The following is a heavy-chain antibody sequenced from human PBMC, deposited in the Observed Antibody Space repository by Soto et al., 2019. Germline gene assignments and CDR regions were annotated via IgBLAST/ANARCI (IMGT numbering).Heavy chain of an antibody. CDR2: INHSGST. CDR1: GGSFSGYY. V-gene: IGHV4-34*01. D-gene: IGHD6-19*01. CDR3: ATFRRQWLVPSYFDY. J-gene: IGHJ4*02. Sequence: PSETLSLTCAVYGGSFSGYYWCWVRQPPGKGLEWVGEINHSGSTNYNPSLKSRVTISVDTSKNQFSLKLSSVTAADTAVYYCATFRRQWLVPSYFDYWGQGTLVTVSS.